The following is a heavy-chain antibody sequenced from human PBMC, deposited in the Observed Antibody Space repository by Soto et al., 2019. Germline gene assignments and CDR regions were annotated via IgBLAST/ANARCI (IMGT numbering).Heavy chain of an antibody. CDR2: ISGSGGST. J-gene: IGHJ4*02. CDR3: AKDPSNQLLFDY. D-gene: IGHD2-2*01. Sequence: GSLRLSCAASGFTFSSYAMSWVRQAPGKGLEWVSAISGSGGSTYYADSVKGRFTISRDNSKNTLYLQMNSLRAEDTAVYYCAKDPSNQLLFDYWGQGTLVTVSS. CDR1: GFTFSSYA. V-gene: IGHV3-23*01.